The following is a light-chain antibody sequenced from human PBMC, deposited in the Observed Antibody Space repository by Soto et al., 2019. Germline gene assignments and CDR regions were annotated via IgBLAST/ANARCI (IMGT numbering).Light chain of an antibody. CDR2: DVS. CDR3: CSYAGPRYV. CDR1: SSDVGGYNY. J-gene: IGLJ1*01. V-gene: IGLV2-11*01. Sequence: QSVLTQPRSVSGSPGQSVTISCTGTSSDVGGYNYVSWYQQHPGKAPKLMIYDVSKRPSGVPDRFSGSKSGNTASLTISGLQAEDEADYYCCSYAGPRYVFGTGTKLTVL.